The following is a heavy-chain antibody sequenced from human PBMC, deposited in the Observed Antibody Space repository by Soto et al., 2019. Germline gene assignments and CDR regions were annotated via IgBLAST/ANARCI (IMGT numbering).Heavy chain of an antibody. V-gene: IGHV1-2*04. CDR2: INPNSGDT. CDR3: AREVAGGMDV. J-gene: IGHJ6*02. CDR1: GYTFTGYF. Sequence: QVQLMQSGAEVKKPGASVKVSCKASGYTFTGYFMHWVRQAPGQGLEWMGWINPNSGDTNFPQKFQGWVTMTRETSINTAYMEVSRLSSDDTAVYYCAREVAGGMDVWGRGTTVTVSS.